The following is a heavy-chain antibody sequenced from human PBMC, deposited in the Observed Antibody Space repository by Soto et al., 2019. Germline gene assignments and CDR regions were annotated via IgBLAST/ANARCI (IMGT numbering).Heavy chain of an antibody. CDR1: SFTFSSYP. Sequence: QVQMVESGGGVVQPGRSLRLSCAASSFTFSSYPMHWVRQAPGKGLEWVAFTSYDGSYKYYADSVKGRFTISRDNSKNTLYLQMNSLRPEDTAMYYCARELPCGDLEYYFDYWGQGTLVTVSS. CDR3: ARELPCGDLEYYFDY. CDR2: TSYDGSYK. V-gene: IGHV3-30-3*01. J-gene: IGHJ4*02. D-gene: IGHD4-17*01.